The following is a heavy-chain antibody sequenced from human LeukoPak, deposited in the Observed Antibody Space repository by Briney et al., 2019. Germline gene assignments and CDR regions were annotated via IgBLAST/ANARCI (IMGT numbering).Heavy chain of an antibody. V-gene: IGHV4-34*01. D-gene: IGHD3-16*01. CDR1: GGSFSGYY. Sequence: SETLSLTCAVYGGSFSGYYWSWIRQPPGKGLEWIGEINHSGSTNYNPSLKSRVTISVDTSKNQFSLKLSSVTAADTAVYYCARVGDYVWGSYLATNWFDPWGQGTLVTVSS. CDR3: ARVGDYVWGSYLATNWFDP. CDR2: INHSGST. J-gene: IGHJ5*02.